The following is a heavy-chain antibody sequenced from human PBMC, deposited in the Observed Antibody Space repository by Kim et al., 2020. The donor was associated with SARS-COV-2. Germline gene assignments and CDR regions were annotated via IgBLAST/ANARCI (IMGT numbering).Heavy chain of an antibody. CDR1: GFKFERFA. V-gene: IGHV3-9*01. CDR3: TRDLVPGGADY. Sequence: GGSLRLSCEMSGFKFERFAVHWVRQPPGKGLEWVSGLSLDSDRIGYADSVKGRFTVSRDKAKDTLYLQMVSLRIEDTAFYYCTRDLVPGGADYWGQGTLVTVSS. J-gene: IGHJ4*02. CDR2: LSLDSDRI. D-gene: IGHD6-6*01.